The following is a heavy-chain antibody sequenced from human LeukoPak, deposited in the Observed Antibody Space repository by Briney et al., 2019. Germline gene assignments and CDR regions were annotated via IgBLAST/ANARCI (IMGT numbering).Heavy chain of an antibody. D-gene: IGHD3-10*01. Sequence: GGSLRLSCAASGFTFSDFGMSWVRQAPGKGLEWVSTISDGGSITYYADSVKGRFTISRDNSKNTLFLQMNSLRVEDTALYYCAKSRGSGSNMARGVNFDYWGQGTLVTVSS. CDR2: ISDGGSIT. CDR3: AKSRGSGSNMARGVNFDY. J-gene: IGHJ4*02. V-gene: IGHV3-23*01. CDR1: GFTFSDFG.